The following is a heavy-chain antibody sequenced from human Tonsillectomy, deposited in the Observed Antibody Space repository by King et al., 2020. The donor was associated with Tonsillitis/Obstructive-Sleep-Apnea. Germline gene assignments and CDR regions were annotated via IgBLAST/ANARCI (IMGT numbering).Heavy chain of an antibody. CDR2: INTENYI. CDR1: GFAFSSYS. Sequence: VQLVESGGGLVKPGGSLRLSCAASGFAFSSYSMSWVRQAPGKGLEWVSTINTENYIYYAASVKGRHTISRDNAKNSLYLQMDSLGAEDTAVYYCARDSSGWSRDYWGQGTLVTVSS. J-gene: IGHJ4*02. V-gene: IGHV3-21*01. CDR3: ARDSSGWSRDY. D-gene: IGHD6-19*01.